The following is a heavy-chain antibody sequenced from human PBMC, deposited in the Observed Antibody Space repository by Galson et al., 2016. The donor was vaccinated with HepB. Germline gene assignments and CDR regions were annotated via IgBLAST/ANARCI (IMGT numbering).Heavy chain of an antibody. CDR2: VSAYNDVT. J-gene: IGHJ5*02. Sequence: SVKVSCKASGFIFTSYAFTWVRQAPGQGLEWMGWVSAYNDVTNYAQRFQGRVSMTTDTATSTAYMELRGLGFDDTALYYCARGGCVDCYYNWFDPWGQGTLVSVSS. CDR1: GFIFTSYA. V-gene: IGHV1-18*01. CDR3: ARGGCVDCYYNWFDP. D-gene: IGHD2-21*02.